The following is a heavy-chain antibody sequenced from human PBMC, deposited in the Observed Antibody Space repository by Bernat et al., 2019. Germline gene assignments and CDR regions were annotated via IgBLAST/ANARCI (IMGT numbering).Heavy chain of an antibody. CDR2: INHSGST. CDR3: ARGHDYYFDL. D-gene: IGHD4-11*01. V-gene: IGHV4-34*01. CDR1: GGSFSGYY. J-gene: IGHJ2*01. Sequence: QVQLQQWGAGLLKPSETLSLTCAVYGGSFSGYYWSWIRQPPGKGLEWIGEINHSGSTNYNPSLKSRVTISVDTSKNQFSLKLGSVTAADTAVYYCARGHDYYFDLWGRGTLVTVSS.